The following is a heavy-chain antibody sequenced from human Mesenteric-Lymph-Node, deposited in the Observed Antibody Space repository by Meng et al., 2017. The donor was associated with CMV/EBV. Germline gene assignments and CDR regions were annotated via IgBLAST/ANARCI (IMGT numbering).Heavy chain of an antibody. D-gene: IGHD4-11*01. CDR3: ASRRGMTTLTYLDY. J-gene: IGHJ4*02. Sequence: GGSLRLSCAASGFIFSSYAMHWVRQAPGKGLEWVAVISYDGNYKYYADSVKGRLTISRDNSKNTLYLQMNSLRAEDTAVYYCASRRGMTTLTYLDYWGPGTLVTVSS. CDR1: GFIFSSYA. V-gene: IGHV3-30-3*01. CDR2: ISYDGNYK.